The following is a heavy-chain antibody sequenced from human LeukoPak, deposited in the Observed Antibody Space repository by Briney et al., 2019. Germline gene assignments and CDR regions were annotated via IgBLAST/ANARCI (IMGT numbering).Heavy chain of an antibody. Sequence: PGGSLRLSCAASGFTFSSYWMSWVRQAPGKGLEWVAVISYDGSNKYYADSVKGRFTISRDNSKNTLYLQMNSLRAEDTAVYYCARESYSYYFDYWGQGTLVTVSS. CDR3: ARESYSYYFDY. CDR2: ISYDGSNK. V-gene: IGHV3-30-3*01. J-gene: IGHJ4*02. CDR1: GFTFSSYW. D-gene: IGHD2-21*01.